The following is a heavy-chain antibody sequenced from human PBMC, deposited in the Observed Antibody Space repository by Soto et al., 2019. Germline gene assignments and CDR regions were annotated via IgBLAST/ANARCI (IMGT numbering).Heavy chain of an antibody. V-gene: IGHV1-8*01. J-gene: IGHJ5*02. CDR2: MNPNSGNT. CDR3: ARGGIVVVPAAIRFDP. CDR1: GYTFTSYD. D-gene: IGHD2-2*01. Sequence: ASVKVSCKASGYTFTSYDINWVRQATGQGLEWMGWMNPNSGNTGYAQKFQGRVTMTRNTSISTAYMELSSLRSEDTAVYYCARGGIVVVPAAIRFDPWGQGTLVTVSS.